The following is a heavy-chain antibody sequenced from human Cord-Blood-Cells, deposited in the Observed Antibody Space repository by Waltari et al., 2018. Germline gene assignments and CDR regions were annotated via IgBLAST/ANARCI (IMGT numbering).Heavy chain of an antibody. CDR1: GYTFTGYY. Sequence: QVQLVQSGAEVKKPGASVKVSCKASGYTFTGYYMHWVRQAPGQGLEWMGWINPNSGGTNYAQKFQGWVTMTRDTSISTAYMELSRLRSDDTAVYYCARAVLSLWFGEFVGDAFDIWGQGTMVTVSS. J-gene: IGHJ3*02. D-gene: IGHD3-10*01. CDR2: INPNSGGT. CDR3: ARAVLSLWFGEFVGDAFDI. V-gene: IGHV1-2*04.